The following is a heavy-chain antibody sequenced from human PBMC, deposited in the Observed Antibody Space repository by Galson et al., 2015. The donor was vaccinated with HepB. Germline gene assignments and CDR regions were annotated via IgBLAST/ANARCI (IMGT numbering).Heavy chain of an antibody. J-gene: IGHJ4*02. CDR1: GFTFSSYA. CDR2: ISGSGGST. V-gene: IGHV3-23*01. Sequence: SLRLSCAASGFTFSSYAMSWVRQAPGKGLEWVSAISGSGGSTYYADSVKGRFTISRDNAKNSLYLQMNSLRAEDTAVYYCARDGPVVAPFDYWGQGTLVTVSS. D-gene: IGHD2-15*01. CDR3: ARDGPVVAPFDY.